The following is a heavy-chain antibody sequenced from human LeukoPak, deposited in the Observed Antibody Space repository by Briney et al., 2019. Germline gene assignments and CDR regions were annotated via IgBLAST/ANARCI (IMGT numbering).Heavy chain of an antibody. CDR1: GFTPYA. D-gene: IGHD1-1*01. Sequence: PGGSLRLSCTVSGFTPYAMTWVRQAPGKGLVWVSRINTDGSSTSYADSVKGRFTISRDNAKNTLYLQMNSLRAEDTAVYYCARDDFLEPFDYWGQGTLVTVSS. V-gene: IGHV3-74*01. CDR2: INTDGSST. J-gene: IGHJ4*02. CDR3: ARDDFLEPFDY.